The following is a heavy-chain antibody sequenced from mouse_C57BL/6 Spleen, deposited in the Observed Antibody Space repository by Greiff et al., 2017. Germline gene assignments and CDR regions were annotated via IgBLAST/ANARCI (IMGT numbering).Heavy chain of an antibody. J-gene: IGHJ2*01. V-gene: IGHV5-17*01. D-gene: IGHD1-1*01. CDR1: GFTFSDYG. CDR3: ARSTTVVVFDY. CDR2: ISSGSSTI. Sequence: EVHLVESGGGLVKPGGSLKLSCAASGFTFSDYGMPWVRQAPEKGLEWVAYISSGSSTIYYADTVKGRFTISRDNAKNTLFLQMTSLRSEDTAMYYCARSTTVVVFDYWGQGTTLTVSS.